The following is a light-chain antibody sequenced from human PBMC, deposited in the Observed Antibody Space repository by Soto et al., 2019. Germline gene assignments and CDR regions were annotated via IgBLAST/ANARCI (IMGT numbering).Light chain of an antibody. Sequence: EIVMTQSPVTLSVSPGERATLSCRASQSVSSNLAWYQQKPGQAPRLLIYGASTRTTGIPARFRGSGSGTEFTLTISSLQSEDFGVYYCQQYNNWPQTFGQGTKVDIK. J-gene: IGKJ1*01. CDR1: QSVSSN. CDR3: QQYNNWPQT. V-gene: IGKV3-15*01. CDR2: GAS.